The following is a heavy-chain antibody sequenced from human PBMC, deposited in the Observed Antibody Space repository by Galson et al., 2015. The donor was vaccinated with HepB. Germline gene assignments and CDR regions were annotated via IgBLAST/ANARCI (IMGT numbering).Heavy chain of an antibody. J-gene: IGHJ4*02. CDR1: GGAFDKYN. CDR3: ARSHYYDSSPFDS. D-gene: IGHD3-22*01. Sequence: SVKVSCKASGGAFDKYNFNWVRQAPGQGLEWMGKIIPVLDKTKYAQKFQGRVTITADTSTSTAYMELSSLRSDDTALYYCARSHYYDSSPFDSWGQGTLVTVSS. V-gene: IGHV1-69*02. CDR2: IIPVLDKT.